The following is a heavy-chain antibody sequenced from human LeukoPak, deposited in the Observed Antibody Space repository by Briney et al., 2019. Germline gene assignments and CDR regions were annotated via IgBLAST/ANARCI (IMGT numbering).Heavy chain of an antibody. J-gene: IGHJ6*03. CDR2: IYYSGST. D-gene: IGHD6-19*01. Sequence: SETLSLTCTVSGGSISSYYWSWIRQPPGKGLELNGYIYYSGSTNYNPSLKSRVTISVDTSKNQFSLKLSSVTAADTAVYYCARPAVAASGDYYYMDVWGKGTSVTVSS. CDR3: ARPAVAASGDYYYMDV. CDR1: GGSISSYY. V-gene: IGHV4-59*08.